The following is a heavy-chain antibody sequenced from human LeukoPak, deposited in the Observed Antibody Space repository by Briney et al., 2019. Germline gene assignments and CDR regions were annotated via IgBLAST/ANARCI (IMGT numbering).Heavy chain of an antibody. D-gene: IGHD5-18*01. V-gene: IGHV4-59*01. J-gene: IGHJ4*02. CDR1: GGSISSYY. Sequence: SETLSLTRTVSGGSISSYYWSWIRQPPGKGLEWIGYIYYSGSTNYNPSLKSRVTISVDTSKNQFSLKLSSVTAADTAVYYCARGDGAMGDFDYWGQGTLVTVSS. CDR2: IYYSGST. CDR3: ARGDGAMGDFDY.